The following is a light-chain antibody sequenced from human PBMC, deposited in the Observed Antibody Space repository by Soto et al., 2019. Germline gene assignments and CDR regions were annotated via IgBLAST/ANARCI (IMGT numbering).Light chain of an antibody. CDR2: EVS. CDR1: SSDVGGYDY. Sequence: SALTQPASVSGSPGQSITISCTGTSSDVGGYDYVSWYQHHPGKAPKLMIYEVSNRPSGVSTRFSGSKSGNTASLTISGLQAEDEADYYCTSYTSGSTYVFGTGTKLTVL. CDR3: TSYTSGSTYV. V-gene: IGLV2-14*01. J-gene: IGLJ1*01.